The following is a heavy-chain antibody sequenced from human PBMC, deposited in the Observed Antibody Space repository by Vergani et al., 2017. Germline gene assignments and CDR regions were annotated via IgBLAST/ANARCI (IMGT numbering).Heavy chain of an antibody. CDR1: GGTFSSYA. CDR2: IIAILGIA. V-gene: IGHV1-69*04. Sequence: QVQLVQSGAEVKKPGSSVKVSCKASGGTFSSYAISWVRQAPGQGLEWMGRIIAILGIANDAQKFQGRVTLTADKSTSTAYMERSSMGSEDTAVYYCARVIAAAGTGNNWFDPWGQGTLVTVSS. J-gene: IGHJ5*02. D-gene: IGHD6-13*01. CDR3: ARVIAAAGTGNNWFDP.